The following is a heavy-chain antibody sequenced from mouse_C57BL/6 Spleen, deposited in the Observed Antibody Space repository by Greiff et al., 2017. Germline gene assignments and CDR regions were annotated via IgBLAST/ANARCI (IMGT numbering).Heavy chain of an antibody. CDR2: IDPEDGET. CDR3: ARGGNYGSSYWYFDV. D-gene: IGHD1-1*01. Sequence: EVKLMESGAELVKPGASVKLSCTASGFNIKDYYMHWVKQRTEQGLEWIGRIDPEDGETKYAPKFQGKATITADTSSNTAYLQLSSLTSEDTAVYYCARGGNYGSSYWYFDVWGTGTTVTVSS. V-gene: IGHV14-2*01. J-gene: IGHJ1*03. CDR1: GFNIKDYY.